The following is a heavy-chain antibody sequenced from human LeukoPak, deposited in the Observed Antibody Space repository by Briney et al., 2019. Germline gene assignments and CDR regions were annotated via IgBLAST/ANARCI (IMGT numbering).Heavy chain of an antibody. J-gene: IGHJ4*02. CDR3: ARRYVGGWTDY. Sequence: GASVKVSCKASGYTFSSNDINWVRQATGQGLEWMGWMNPENGNTGYAERFQGRVTLTRNTSISTAYMELSSLGSEDTAVYYCARRYVGGWTDYWGQGTLVTVSS. V-gene: IGHV1-8*01. D-gene: IGHD6-19*01. CDR2: MNPENGNT. CDR1: GYTFSSND.